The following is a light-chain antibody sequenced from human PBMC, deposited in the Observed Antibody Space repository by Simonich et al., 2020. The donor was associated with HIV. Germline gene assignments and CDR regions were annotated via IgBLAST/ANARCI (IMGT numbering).Light chain of an antibody. CDR2: GNS. V-gene: IGLV1-40*01. J-gene: IGLJ3*02. Sequence: QSVLTQPPSVSGAPGQRVTISCTGSSSNIGTGYDIQWYHQLPGTAPNLLIYGNSNPPSGVPDRFSGSKSGTSASLAITGLQAEDEADYYCQSYDSSLSGSGVFGGGTKLTVL. CDR1: SSNIGTGYD. CDR3: QSYDSSLSGSGV.